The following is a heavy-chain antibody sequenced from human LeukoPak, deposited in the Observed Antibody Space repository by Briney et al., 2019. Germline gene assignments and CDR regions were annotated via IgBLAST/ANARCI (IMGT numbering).Heavy chain of an antibody. CDR3: ARDRGGFANDFWSGYYTAYYYYGMDV. CDR1: GYTFTSYG. D-gene: IGHD3-3*01. Sequence: GASVKVSCKASGYTFTSYGISWVRQAPGQGLEWMGWISAYNGNTNYAQKLQGRVTMTTDTSTSTAYMELRSLRSDDTAVYYCARDRGGFANDFWSGYYTAYYYYGMDVWGQGTTVTVSS. V-gene: IGHV1-18*01. CDR2: ISAYNGNT. J-gene: IGHJ6*02.